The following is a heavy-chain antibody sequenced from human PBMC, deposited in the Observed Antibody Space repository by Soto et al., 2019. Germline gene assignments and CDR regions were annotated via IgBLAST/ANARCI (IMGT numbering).Heavy chain of an antibody. CDR1: GGSVSSGSYY. J-gene: IGHJ6*02. V-gene: IGHV4-61*01. Sequence: SETLSLTCTVSGGSVSSGSYYWSWIRQPPGKGLEWIGYIYYSGSTNYNPSLKSRVTISVDTSKNQFSLKLSSVTAADTAVYYCARYRGTKRRHGMGVWGQGTTVTVSS. CDR3: ARYRGTKRRHGMGV. D-gene: IGHD1-1*01. CDR2: IYYSGST.